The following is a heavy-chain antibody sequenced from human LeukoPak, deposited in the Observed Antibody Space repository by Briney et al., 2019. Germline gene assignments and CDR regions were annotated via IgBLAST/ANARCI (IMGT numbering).Heavy chain of an antibody. CDR2: ISGSGGST. CDR3: AKALIRGSSSYYYYMDV. V-gene: IGHV3-23*01. Sequence: PGGSLRLSCAASGFTFSSYAMSWVRQAPGKGLEWVSAISGSGGSTYYADSVKGRFTISRDNSKNTLYLQMNSLRAEDTAVYYCAKALIRGSSSYYYYMDVWGKGTTVTVSS. J-gene: IGHJ6*03. D-gene: IGHD3-10*01. CDR1: GFTFSSYA.